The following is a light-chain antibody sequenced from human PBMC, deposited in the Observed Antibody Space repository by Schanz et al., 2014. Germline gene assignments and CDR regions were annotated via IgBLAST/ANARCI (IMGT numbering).Light chain of an antibody. CDR2: EVS. J-gene: IGLJ3*02. CDR1: SSDVGSYNR. Sequence: QSALTQPPSASGSPGQSVTISCTGTSSDVGSYNRVSWYQQPPGTAPKLMIYEVSNRPSGVPDRFSGSKSGNTASLTISGLQAEDEADYYCCSYAGSSTLGVFGGGTKLTVL. CDR3: CSYAGSSTLGV. V-gene: IGLV2-18*02.